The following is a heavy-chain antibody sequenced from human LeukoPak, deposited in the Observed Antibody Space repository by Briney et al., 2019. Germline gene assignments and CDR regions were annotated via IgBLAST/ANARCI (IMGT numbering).Heavy chain of an antibody. D-gene: IGHD3-10*01. CDR3: ARHESTYYYGSGSYPGPRFDY. Sequence: SETLSLTCTVSGYSISSGYYWGWIRQPPGKGLEWIGSIYHSGSTYYNPSLKSRVTISVDTSKNQFSLKLSSVTAADTAVYYCARHESTYYYGSGSYPGPRFDYWGQGTLVTVSS. J-gene: IGHJ4*02. CDR2: IYHSGST. V-gene: IGHV4-38-2*02. CDR1: GYSISSGYY.